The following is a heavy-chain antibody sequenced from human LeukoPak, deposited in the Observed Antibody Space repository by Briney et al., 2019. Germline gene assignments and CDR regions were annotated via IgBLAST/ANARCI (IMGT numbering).Heavy chain of an antibody. J-gene: IGHJ4*02. V-gene: IGHV3-15*01. CDR1: GFTFTNAW. Sequence: PGGSLRLSCAASGFTFTNAWMSCVRQAPGKGLEWVARIKSKTDGRTTDYAAPVKGRFTISRDDSKNTLYLQMNSLKTEDTAVYYCTTDSSPDYWGQGTVVTVSS. CDR2: IKSKTDGRTT. CDR3: TTDSSPDY.